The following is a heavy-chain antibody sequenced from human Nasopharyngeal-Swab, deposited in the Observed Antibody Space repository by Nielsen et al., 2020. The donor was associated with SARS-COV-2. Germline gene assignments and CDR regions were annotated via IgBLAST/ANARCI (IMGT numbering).Heavy chain of an antibody. J-gene: IGHJ4*02. CDR3: AKAYSYGSGSSYATFDS. CDR2: ITGNGGST. Sequence: GESLKISCAASGFTFSSYAMSWVRQAPGKGLEWVSAITGNGGSTYHADSVKGRFTISRDNSKNMLYLQMISLRADDTAVYYCAKAYSYGSGSSYATFDSWGQGTLVTVSS. CDR1: GFTFSSYA. D-gene: IGHD3-10*01. V-gene: IGHV3-23*01.